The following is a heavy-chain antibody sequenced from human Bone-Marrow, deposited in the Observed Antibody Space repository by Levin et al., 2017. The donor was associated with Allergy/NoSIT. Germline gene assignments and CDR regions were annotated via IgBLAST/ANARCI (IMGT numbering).Heavy chain of an antibody. CDR2: LSWNSGNG. D-gene: IGHD3-16*01. V-gene: IGHV3-9*01. CDR3: VKDMGGSFARGDFDY. CDR1: GFKLEDYA. Sequence: PTGGSLRLSCEVSGFKLEDYAMHWVRLVPGKGLEWVSGLSWNSGNGKDADSVKGRFKMSRENDDNSVYLQMNSLRPEDTALYFCVKDMGGSFARGDFDYWGQGTLVTVSS. J-gene: IGHJ4*02.